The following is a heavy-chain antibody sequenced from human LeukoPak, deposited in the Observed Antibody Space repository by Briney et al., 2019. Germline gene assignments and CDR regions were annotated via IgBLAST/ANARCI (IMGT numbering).Heavy chain of an antibody. D-gene: IGHD6-13*01. CDR2: IIPIFGTA. V-gene: IGHV1-69*01. CDR3: ASLPDSSSWYKYYFDY. J-gene: IGHJ4*02. Sequence: GASVKVSCKASGGTFSSYAISGVRQAPGQGLEWMGGIIPIFGTANYAQKFQGRVTITADESTSTAYMELSSLRSEDTAVYYCASLPDSSSWYKYYFDYWGQGTLVTVSS. CDR1: GGTFSSYA.